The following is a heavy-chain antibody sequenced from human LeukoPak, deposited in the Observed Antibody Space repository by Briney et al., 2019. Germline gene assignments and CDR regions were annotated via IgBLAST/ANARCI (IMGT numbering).Heavy chain of an antibody. D-gene: IGHD2-2*02. CDR1: GGSFSGYY. Sequence: SETLSLTCAVYGGSFSGYYWSWTRQPPGKGLEWIGEINHSGSTNYNPSLKSRVAISVDTSKNQFSLKLSSVTAADTAVYYCARKGGGYCSSTSCYTWVDYWGQGTLVTVSS. J-gene: IGHJ4*02. CDR2: INHSGST. CDR3: ARKGGGYCSSTSCYTWVDY. V-gene: IGHV4-34*01.